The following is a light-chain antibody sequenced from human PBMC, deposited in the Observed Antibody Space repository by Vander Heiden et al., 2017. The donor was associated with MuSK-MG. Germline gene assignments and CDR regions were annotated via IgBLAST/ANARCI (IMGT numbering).Light chain of an antibody. J-gene: IGLJ2*01. CDR1: SSYVGDYNY. Sequence: QSALTQPASVSGSPGQSLTISCTGTSSYVGDYNYVSWYQQHPGKAPKLLIYEVSNRPSGVSHRFSGSKSGNTASLTISGLQAEDESDYYCSSYTTSSTLLVFGGGTKLTVL. CDR3: SSYTTSSTLLV. CDR2: EVS. V-gene: IGLV2-14*01.